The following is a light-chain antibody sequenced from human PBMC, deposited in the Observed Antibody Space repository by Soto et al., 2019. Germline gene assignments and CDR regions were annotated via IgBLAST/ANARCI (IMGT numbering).Light chain of an antibody. Sequence: EIVLTQSPATLAFSPGERGHLSCRASQTVSSSLAWYQQKPGQAPRLLIYEASNRATGIPARFSGSGSGADFTLTISSLEPEDFALYYCQQHINWPLTFGGGTRWIS. V-gene: IGKV3-11*01. CDR3: QQHINWPLT. CDR1: QTVSSS. CDR2: EAS. J-gene: IGKJ4*01.